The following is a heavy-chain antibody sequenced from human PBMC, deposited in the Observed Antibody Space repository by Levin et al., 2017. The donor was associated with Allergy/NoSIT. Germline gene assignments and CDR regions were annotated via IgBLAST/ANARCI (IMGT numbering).Heavy chain of an antibody. CDR3: AGYRDGNNGGYFDY. Sequence: PSETLSLTCAVSGGSIRSGSLNNGGYSWSWVRQPPGKGLEWLGHIYGSGTTEYNPPLRSRVIISLDRSKNQFSLKLSSVTAADAAVYYCAGYRDGNNGGYFDYWGQGILVAVSS. CDR1: GGSIRSGSLNNGGYS. CDR2: IYGSGTT. J-gene: IGHJ4*02. D-gene: IGHD5-24*01. V-gene: IGHV4-30-2*01.